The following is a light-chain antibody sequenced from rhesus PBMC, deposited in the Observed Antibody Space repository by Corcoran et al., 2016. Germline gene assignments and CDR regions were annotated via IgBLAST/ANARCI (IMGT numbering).Light chain of an antibody. CDR1: QDITNN. CDR2: KAS. Sequence: DIQMTQSPSSLSASIGDRVTITCQASQDITNNLAWYQQKPGKVPNLLIYKASTLNSGVPSRFSGSGSGTEFTLTISRLQPEDFASYYCQHGYGTPLYSFCQGTKVEIK. J-gene: IGKJ2*01. V-gene: IGKV1-25*01. CDR3: QHGYGTPLYS.